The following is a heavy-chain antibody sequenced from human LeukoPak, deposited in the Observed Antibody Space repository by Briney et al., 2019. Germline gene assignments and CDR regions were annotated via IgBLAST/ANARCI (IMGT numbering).Heavy chain of an antibody. CDR1: GYTFPSYG. D-gene: IGHD5-12*01. J-gene: IGHJ6*02. Sequence: ASVKVSCKASGYTFPSYGVSWVRRSPGQGLEWVGWISAYNGNTNYAQKLQGRVTMTTDTSTNTAYMELRSLRSDDTAVYFCARDHPRLVATIGQYYYYGMDVWGQGTTVTVSS. CDR3: ARDHPRLVATIGQYYYYGMDV. CDR2: ISAYNGNT. V-gene: IGHV1-18*01.